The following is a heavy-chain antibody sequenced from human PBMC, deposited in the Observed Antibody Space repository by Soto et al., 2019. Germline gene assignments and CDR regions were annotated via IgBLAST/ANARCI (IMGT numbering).Heavy chain of an antibody. CDR2: INHSGST. J-gene: IGHJ3*02. CDR3: ARGVDYDFWSGYYRSDAFDI. V-gene: IGHV4-34*01. Sequence: PSETLSLTCAVYGGSFSGYYWSWIRQPPGKGLEWIGEINHSGSTNYNPSLKSRVTISVDTSKNQFSLKLSSVTAADTAVYYCARGVDYDFWSGYYRSDAFDIWGQGTMVTVSS. CDR1: GGSFSGYY. D-gene: IGHD3-3*01.